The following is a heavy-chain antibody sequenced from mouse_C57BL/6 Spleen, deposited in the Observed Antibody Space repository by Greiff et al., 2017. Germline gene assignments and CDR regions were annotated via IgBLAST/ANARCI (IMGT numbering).Heavy chain of an antibody. CDR1: GFSLTSYG. CDR3: ARMSSDWYFDV. D-gene: IGHD3-1*01. CDR2: IWSGGST. V-gene: IGHV2-2*01. J-gene: IGHJ1*03. Sequence: VKLQESGPGLVQPSQSLSITCTVSGFSLTSYGVHWVRQSPGKGLEWLGVIWSGGSTDYNAAFISRLSISKDNSKSQVFFKMNSLQADDTAIYYCARMSSDWYFDVWGTGTTVTVSS.